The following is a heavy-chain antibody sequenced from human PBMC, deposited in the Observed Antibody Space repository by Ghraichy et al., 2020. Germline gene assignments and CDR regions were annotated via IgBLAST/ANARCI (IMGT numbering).Heavy chain of an antibody. Sequence: GGSLRLSCAASGFTFSSYAMSWVRQAPGKGLEWVSDISGSGGSTYYADSVKGRFTISRDNSKNTLYLQMNSLRAEDTAVYYCAKGSSGSYYYYYMDVWGKGTTVTVSS. CDR3: AKGSSGSYYYYYMDV. CDR1: GFTFSSYA. V-gene: IGHV3-23*01. D-gene: IGHD1-26*01. CDR2: ISGSGGST. J-gene: IGHJ6*03.